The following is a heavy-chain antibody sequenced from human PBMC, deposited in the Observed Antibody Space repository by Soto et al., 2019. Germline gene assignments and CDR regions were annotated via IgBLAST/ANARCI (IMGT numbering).Heavy chain of an antibody. Sequence: GGSPRLSCAASGVAFSSYAFSWIRQAPGKGLEWVSAISQTSSTTSYADSVKGRFTISRDNSRNILYLQMSRLRADDSAIYYCAKREPLGTSGSRYFDSWGQGSLVTVSS. D-gene: IGHD1-1*01. CDR2: ISQTSSTT. V-gene: IGHV3-23*01. CDR3: AKREPLGTSGSRYFDS. J-gene: IGHJ4*02. CDR1: GVAFSSYA.